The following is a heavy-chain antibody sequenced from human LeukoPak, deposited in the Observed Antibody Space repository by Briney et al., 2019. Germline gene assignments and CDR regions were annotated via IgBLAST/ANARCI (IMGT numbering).Heavy chain of an antibody. CDR1: SGSISSSSYY. V-gene: IGHV4-39*01. CDR2: IYYNGAT. Sequence: SETLSLTCTGSSGSISSSSYYWGWIRQPPGKGLQWIGTIYYNGATQYNPSLKSRVTISVDTYKNQVSLKLTSVTAADTAVYYCAREDRVGATTGSDHWGQGTLVTVSS. J-gene: IGHJ4*02. CDR3: AREDRVGATTGSDH. D-gene: IGHD1-26*01.